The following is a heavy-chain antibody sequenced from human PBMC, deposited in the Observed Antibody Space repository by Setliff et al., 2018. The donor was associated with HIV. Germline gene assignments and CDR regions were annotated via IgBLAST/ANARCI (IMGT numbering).Heavy chain of an antibody. CDR2: FYYNGDS. J-gene: IGHJ5*02. CDR1: GDSVNDRSYF. V-gene: IGHV4-39*01. CDR3: ARHYKYLESSWLDP. Sequence: SETLSLTCTVSGDSVNDRSYFWGWIRQPPGKGLEWIGTFYYNGDSRYNPSLKSRVTISVDTSKNQFSLKLNSVTAADTAIYYCARHYKYLESSWLDPWGQGTQVTVSS. D-gene: IGHD1-1*01.